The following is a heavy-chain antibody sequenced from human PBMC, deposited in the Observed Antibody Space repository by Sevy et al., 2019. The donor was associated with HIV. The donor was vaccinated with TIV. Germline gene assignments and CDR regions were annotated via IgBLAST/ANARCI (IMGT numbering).Heavy chain of an antibody. CDR1: GFTFSSYA. J-gene: IGHJ3*02. CDR3: AKDPLKAAYGSGSGLAAFDI. V-gene: IGHV3-23*01. Sequence: GGYLRLSCAASGFTFSSYAMSWVRQAPGKGLEWVSAISGSGGSTYYADSVKGRFTISRDNSKNTLYLQMNSLRAEDTAVYYCAKDPLKAAYGSGSGLAAFDIWGQGTMVTVSS. D-gene: IGHD3-10*01. CDR2: ISGSGGST.